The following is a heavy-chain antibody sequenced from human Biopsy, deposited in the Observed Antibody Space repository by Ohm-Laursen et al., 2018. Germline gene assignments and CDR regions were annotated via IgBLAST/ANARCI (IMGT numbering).Heavy chain of an antibody. CDR3: ARRSAANWYFNL. CDR1: GGSITSYS. CDR2: IYNTGDT. Sequence: SETLSLTCTVSGGSITSYSWSWIRQPPGKGLEPIGYIYNTGDTTYNPSLQSRVTISLDTSNSQLSLRLRSVTAADAAVYYCARRSAANWYFNLWGRGTLVTVSS. D-gene: IGHD6-25*01. J-gene: IGHJ2*01. V-gene: IGHV4-59*08.